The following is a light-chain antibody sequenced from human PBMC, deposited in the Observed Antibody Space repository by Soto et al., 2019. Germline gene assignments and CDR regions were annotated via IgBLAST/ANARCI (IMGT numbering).Light chain of an antibody. CDR3: QQYYSYP. CDR1: QGISSY. J-gene: IGKJ1*01. V-gene: IGKV1-8*01. Sequence: AIRMTQSPSSFSASTGDRVTITCRASQGISSYLAWYQQKPGKAPKLLIYAASTLQSGVPSRFSGSGSGTDFTLTISCLQSEDFATYYCQQYYSYPFGQVTKVEIK. CDR2: AAS.